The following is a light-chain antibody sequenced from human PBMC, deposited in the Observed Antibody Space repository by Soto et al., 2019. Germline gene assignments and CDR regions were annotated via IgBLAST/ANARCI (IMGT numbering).Light chain of an antibody. CDR1: QGISNY. J-gene: IGKJ3*01. Sequence: DIQMTQSPSSLSASVGDRVTITCRASQGISNYLAWYQQKPGKVPKLLIYAASTLQSGVPSRFSGSGSGTDFTPTISRLQPEDVATYYCQKYHRAPPTFGPGPKVDIK. CDR2: AAS. CDR3: QKYHRAPPT. V-gene: IGKV1-27*01.